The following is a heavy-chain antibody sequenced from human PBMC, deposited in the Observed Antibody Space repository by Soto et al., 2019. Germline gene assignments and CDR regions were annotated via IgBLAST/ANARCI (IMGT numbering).Heavy chain of an antibody. Sequence: QVQLVESGGGMVQPGRSLRLSCAASGIAFRNYAMHWVRQAPGKGLEWVAIISFDASNKYYADSVRGRFTIARDNSKNTLFLQMNSLTTDDTAVYYCARGEGIDIVVVPAVPPDFWGQGTLVTVSS. CDR3: ARGEGIDIVVVPAVPPDF. CDR1: GIAFRNYA. J-gene: IGHJ4*02. CDR2: ISFDASNK. V-gene: IGHV3-30-3*01. D-gene: IGHD2-2*01.